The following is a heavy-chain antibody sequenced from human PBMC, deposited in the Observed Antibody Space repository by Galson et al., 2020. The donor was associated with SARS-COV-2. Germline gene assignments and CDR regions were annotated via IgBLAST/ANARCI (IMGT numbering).Heavy chain of an antibody. V-gene: IGHV3-20*04. CDR1: GFAFGKSA. CDR2: IIWNGNRK. D-gene: IGHD3-10*01. CDR3: ARDRGNSAWDY. Sequence: GESLKISCEASGFAFGKSAMNWVRQAPGKGLEWVSYIIWNGNRKEYLDSVKGRFTISRDNAKNALYLQMNSLRAEDTALYYCARDRGNSAWDYWGQGTLVTVSS. J-gene: IGHJ4*02.